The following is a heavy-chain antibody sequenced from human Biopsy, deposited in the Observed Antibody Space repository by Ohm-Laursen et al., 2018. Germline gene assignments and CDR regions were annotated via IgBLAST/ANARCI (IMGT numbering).Heavy chain of an antibody. CDR3: ARDISPSTFPENTLDI. D-gene: IGHD2/OR15-2a*01. Sequence: SLRLSCAAFGFKFDDYAMHWVRQTPGKGLEWVSGMSRNNGFIGYADSVRGRFTISRDNGQNSLYLQMNNLITKDTAVYYCARDISPSTFPENTLDIWGQGTMVTVSS. CDR1: GFKFDDYA. J-gene: IGHJ3*02. CDR2: MSRNNGFI. V-gene: IGHV3-9*01.